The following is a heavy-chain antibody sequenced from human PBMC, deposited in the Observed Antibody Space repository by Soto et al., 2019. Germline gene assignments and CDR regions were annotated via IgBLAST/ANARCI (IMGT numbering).Heavy chain of an antibody. D-gene: IGHD3-10*01. J-gene: IGHJ4*02. CDR3: ARYYGSGRRVAPFDY. V-gene: IGHV4-34*01. CDR1: GGSFSGYY. CDR2: INHSGST. Sequence: SETLSLTCAVYGGSFSGYYWSWIRQPPGKGLEWIGEINHSGSTNYSPSLKSRVTISVDTSKNQFSLKLSSVTAADTAVYYCARYYGSGRRVAPFDYWGQGTLVTVSS.